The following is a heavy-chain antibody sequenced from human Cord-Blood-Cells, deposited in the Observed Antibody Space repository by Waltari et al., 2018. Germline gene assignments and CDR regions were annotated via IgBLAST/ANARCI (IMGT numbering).Heavy chain of an antibody. CDR1: GFTFSGSA. CDR2: IRSKANSYAT. J-gene: IGHJ2*01. CDR3: TSLGGRTGDWYFDL. V-gene: IGHV3-73*01. D-gene: IGHD7-27*01. Sequence: AASGFTFSGSAIHWVRQASGKGLEWVGRIRSKANSYATAYAASVKGRFTISRDDSKNTAYLQMNSLKTEDTAVYYCTSLGGRTGDWYFDLWGRGTLVTVSS.